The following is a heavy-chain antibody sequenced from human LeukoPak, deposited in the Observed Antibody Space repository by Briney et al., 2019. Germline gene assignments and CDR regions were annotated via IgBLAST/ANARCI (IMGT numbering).Heavy chain of an antibody. V-gene: IGHV3-74*01. D-gene: IGHD1-26*01. CDR2: INTDGSRT. Sequence: GGSLRLSCAASGFTFSTYWMHWVRRAPGKGLVWVSRINTDGSRTDSVKGRFTISRDNAKNSLYLQMNSLRAEDTAVYYCARPVGEWELLAPGDAFDIWGQGTMVTVSS. J-gene: IGHJ3*02. CDR1: GFTFSTYW. CDR3: ARPVGEWELLAPGDAFDI.